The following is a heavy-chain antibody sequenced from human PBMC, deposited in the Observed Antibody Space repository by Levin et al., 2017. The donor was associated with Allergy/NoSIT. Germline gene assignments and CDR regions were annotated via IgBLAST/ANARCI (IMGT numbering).Heavy chain of an antibody. CDR3: ARPQNSASDY. V-gene: IGHV5-51*01. CDR2: IYPADSDT. Sequence: ASVKVSCKASGYTFTTNWIGWVRQMPGKGLEWMGIIYPADSDTRYSPSFQGQVTISADKSISTTYLQWSSLKASDTAMYYCARPQNSASDYWGQGTLVTVSS. CDR1: GYTFTTNW. D-gene: IGHD1-26*01. J-gene: IGHJ4*02.